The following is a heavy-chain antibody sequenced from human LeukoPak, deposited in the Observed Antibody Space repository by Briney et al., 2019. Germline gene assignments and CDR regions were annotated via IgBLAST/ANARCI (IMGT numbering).Heavy chain of an antibody. CDR2: IYPGDSDT. V-gene: IGHV5-51*01. D-gene: IGHD1-26*01. Sequence: GESLKISCKGSGYSFTSYWIGWVRQLPGKGLEWMGIIYPGDSDTGYSPSFQGQVTISADKSINTAYLQWSNLKASDTAMYYCARRGGSYNFQNWGQGTLVTVSS. J-gene: IGHJ1*01. CDR3: ARRGGSYNFQN. CDR1: GYSFTSYW.